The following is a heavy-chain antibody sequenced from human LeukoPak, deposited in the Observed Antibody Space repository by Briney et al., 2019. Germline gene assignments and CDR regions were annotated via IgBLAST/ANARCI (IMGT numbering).Heavy chain of an antibody. Sequence: PSETLSLTCIVSGGSIRSGGYYWSWIRQPPGKGLEWIGYIYYSGSTYYNPSLKSRVTISVDTSKNQFSLKLSSVTAADTAVYYCARGSGSYYGYWGQGTLVTVSS. CDR2: IYYSGST. D-gene: IGHD1-26*01. CDR3: ARGSGSYYGY. V-gene: IGHV4-30-4*01. CDR1: GGSIRSGGYY. J-gene: IGHJ4*02.